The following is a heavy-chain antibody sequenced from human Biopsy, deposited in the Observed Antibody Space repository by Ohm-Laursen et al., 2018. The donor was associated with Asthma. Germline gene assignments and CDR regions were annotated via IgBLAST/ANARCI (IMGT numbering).Heavy chain of an antibody. CDR2: IYYSGST. V-gene: IGHV4-59*01. CDR1: GGSISSYY. D-gene: IGHD1-26*01. Sequence: SETLSLTCTVSGGSISSYYWSWIRQPPGKGLEWIGYIYYSGSTNYNPSLKSRVTISVDTSKNQFSLKLSSVTAADTAVYYCARGSSSRLSQWELLVSGGKRAHSYYGMDVWGQGTTVTVSS. J-gene: IGHJ6*02. CDR3: ARGSSSRLSQWELLVSGGKRAHSYYGMDV.